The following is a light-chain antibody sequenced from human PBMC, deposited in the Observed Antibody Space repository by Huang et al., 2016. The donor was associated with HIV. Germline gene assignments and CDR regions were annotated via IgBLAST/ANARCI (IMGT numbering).Light chain of an antibody. V-gene: IGKV1-39*01. CDR2: AAS. CDR3: QQSSSTPFT. J-gene: IGKJ3*01. Sequence: DIQMTQSPSSLSASVGDRVTITCRASQTITSFLNWYQQKPGKAPKLLIYAASSLQSGVPSRFSGSGSGTSFTLTINTLQPEDFATYYCQQSSSTPFTFGPWTRVDIK. CDR1: QTITSF.